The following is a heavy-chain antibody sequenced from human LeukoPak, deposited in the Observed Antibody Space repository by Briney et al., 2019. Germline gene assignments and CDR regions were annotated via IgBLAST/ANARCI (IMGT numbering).Heavy chain of an antibody. CDR1: RFSLSGLY. J-gene: IGHJ4*02. Sequence: ATLKLPCNVSRFSLSGLYMRWVRQTPGKGLEWMRGFEPEDGETIYAQKFQSRVTMTDDTSTDTAYMELSSLRSEDTAVYYCAKIANDYGDYAAYWGQGTLVTVSS. CDR3: AKIANDYGDYAAY. CDR2: FEPEDGET. V-gene: IGHV1-24*01. D-gene: IGHD4-17*01.